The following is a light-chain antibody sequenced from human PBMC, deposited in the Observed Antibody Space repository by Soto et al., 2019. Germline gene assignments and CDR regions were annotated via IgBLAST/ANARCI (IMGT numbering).Light chain of an antibody. V-gene: IGKV1-27*01. J-gene: IGKJ3*01. Sequence: DIQMTQSPPSLSASVGDRVTITCRASQDIRNFVARYQQKPGKAPKLLIYAASTLQSGVPSRFSGSGSGTDFTLTINSLQPEDVATYSCQKYSSVPVFGPGTKVEIK. CDR2: AAS. CDR1: QDIRNF. CDR3: QKYSSVPV.